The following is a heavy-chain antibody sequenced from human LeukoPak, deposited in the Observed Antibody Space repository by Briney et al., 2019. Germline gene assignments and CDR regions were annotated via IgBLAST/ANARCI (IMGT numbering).Heavy chain of an antibody. D-gene: IGHD3-22*01. J-gene: IGHJ4*02. Sequence: PSETLSLTCTVSGGSISSYYWSWIRQPPGKGLEWIGYIYYSGSTNYNPSLKSRATISVDTSKNQFSLKLTSVTAADTAVYYCARAGGYSGYWGLWGQGTLVTVSS. CDR1: GGSISSYY. V-gene: IGHV4-59*01. CDR2: IYYSGST. CDR3: ARAGGYSGYWGL.